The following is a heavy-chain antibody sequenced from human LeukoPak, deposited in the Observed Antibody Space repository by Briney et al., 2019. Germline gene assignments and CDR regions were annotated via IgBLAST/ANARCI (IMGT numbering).Heavy chain of an antibody. D-gene: IGHD2-15*01. Sequence: GGSLRLSCAASGFTFDDYGMSWVRQAPGKGLEWVSGINWNGGSTGYADSVKGRFTISRDNAKNSLYLQMNSLRAEDTALYYCARGWRYCSGGSCYSDAFDIWGQGTMVTVSS. CDR2: INWNGGST. V-gene: IGHV3-20*04. J-gene: IGHJ3*02. CDR1: GFTFDDYG. CDR3: ARGWRYCSGGSCYSDAFDI.